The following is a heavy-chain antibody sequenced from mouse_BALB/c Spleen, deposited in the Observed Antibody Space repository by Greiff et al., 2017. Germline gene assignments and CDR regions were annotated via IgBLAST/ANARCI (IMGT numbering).Heavy chain of an antibody. J-gene: IGHJ2*01. CDR2: ISSGSSTI. CDR1: GFTFSSFG. V-gene: IGHV5-17*02. CDR3: ARGDYDGYY. D-gene: IGHD2-3*01. Sequence: EVKLVESGGGLVQPGGSRKLSCAASGFTFSSFGMHWVRQAPEKGLEWVAYISSGSSTIYYADTVNGRFTISRDNPKNTLFLQMTSLRSEDTAMYYCARGDYDGYYWGQGTTLTVSS.